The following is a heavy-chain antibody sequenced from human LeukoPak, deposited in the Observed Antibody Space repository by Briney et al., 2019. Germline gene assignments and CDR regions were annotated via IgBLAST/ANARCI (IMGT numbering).Heavy chain of an antibody. CDR2: IYASEST. CDR3: AREGHGYCSGGSCYYFDY. CDR1: GDSISTYY. Sequence: PSETLSLTCTVSGDSISTYYWSWIRQPAGKGLEWIGRIYASESTNYNPSLRSRVAMSVDTSKNQFSLKLSSVTAADTAVYYCAREGHGYCSGGSCYYFDYWGQGTLVTVSS. V-gene: IGHV4-4*07. J-gene: IGHJ4*02. D-gene: IGHD2-15*01.